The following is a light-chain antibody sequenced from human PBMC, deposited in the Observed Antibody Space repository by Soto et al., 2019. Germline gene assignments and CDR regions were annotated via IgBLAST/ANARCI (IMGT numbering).Light chain of an antibody. J-gene: IGLJ1*01. V-gene: IGLV2-23*01. CDR2: EGS. CDR1: SSDVGSYNL. Sequence: LTQPASVSGSPGQSITISCTGTSSDVGSYNLVSWYQQHPGKAPKLMIYEGSKRPSGVSNRFSGSKSGNTASLTISGLQAEDEADYYCCSYAGSSIFYVFGTGTKV. CDR3: CSYAGSSIFYV.